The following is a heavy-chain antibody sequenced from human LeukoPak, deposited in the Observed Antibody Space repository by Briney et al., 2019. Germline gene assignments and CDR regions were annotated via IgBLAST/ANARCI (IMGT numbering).Heavy chain of an antibody. CDR1: GGSISSYY. CDR3: ARAGGYYYYYMDV. CDR2: IYYSGST. J-gene: IGHJ6*03. Sequence: SETLSLTCTVSGGSISSYYWSWIRQPPGKGLEWIGYIYYSGSTNYNPSLKSRVTISVDTSKNQFSLKLSSVTAADAAVYYCARAGGYYYYYMDVWGKGTTVTISS. D-gene: IGHD1-26*01. V-gene: IGHV4-59*08.